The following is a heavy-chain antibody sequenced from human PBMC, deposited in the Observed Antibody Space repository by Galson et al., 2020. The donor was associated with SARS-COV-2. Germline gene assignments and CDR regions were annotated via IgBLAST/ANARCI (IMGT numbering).Heavy chain of an antibody. CDR3: ARTNVVLWFGELLRYYGMDV. CDR2: IYYSGST. V-gene: IGHV4-39*01. D-gene: IGHD3-10*01. CDR1: GGSISSSSYY. Sequence: SETLSLTCTVSGGSISSSSYYWGWIRQPPGKGLEWIGSIYYSGSTYYNPSLKSRVTISVDTSKNQFSLKLSSVTAADTAVYYCARTNVVLWFGELLRYYGMDVWGQGTTVTVSS. J-gene: IGHJ6*02.